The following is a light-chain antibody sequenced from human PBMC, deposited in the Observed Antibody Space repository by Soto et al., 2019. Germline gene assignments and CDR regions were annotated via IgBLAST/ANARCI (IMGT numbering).Light chain of an antibody. Sequence: DIQMPQSPSTLSASVGDRVTITCRASQSISSWLAWYQQKPGKAPKLLIYDASSLESGVPSRFSGSGSGTEFTLTISSLPPDDFATYYCQQYNSYPLTFGGGTKVEIK. V-gene: IGKV1-5*01. J-gene: IGKJ4*01. CDR3: QQYNSYPLT. CDR2: DAS. CDR1: QSISSW.